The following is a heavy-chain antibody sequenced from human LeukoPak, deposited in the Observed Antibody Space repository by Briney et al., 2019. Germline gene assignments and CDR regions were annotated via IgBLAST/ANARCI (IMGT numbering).Heavy chain of an antibody. D-gene: IGHD3-16*01. J-gene: IGHJ3*02. CDR3: ARPRRGGSRNAFDI. V-gene: IGHV1-2*02. CDR2: INPNSGGT. CDR1: GYTFTGYY. Sequence: ASVKVSCKASGYTFTGYYMHWVRQAPGQGLEWMGWINPNSGGTNYAQKFQGRVTMTGDTSISTAYMELSRLRSDDTAVYYCARPRRGGSRNAFDIWGQGTMVTVSS.